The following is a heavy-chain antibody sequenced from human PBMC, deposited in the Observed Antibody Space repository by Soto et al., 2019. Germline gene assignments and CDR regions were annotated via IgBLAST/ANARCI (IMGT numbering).Heavy chain of an antibody. D-gene: IGHD2-2*01. Sequence: PPQTLSLTCAVSGYSISSGYYWGWIRQPPGKGLEWIGSIYHSGSTYYNPSLKSRVTISVGTSKNHFSLKLSSVTAADTGIYYCARGDIIVVPAAPMHNILFVSWGQGTLVTVSS. V-gene: IGHV4-38-2*01. J-gene: IGHJ5*01. CDR3: ARGDIIVVPAAPMHNILFVS. CDR2: IYHSGST. CDR1: GYSISSGYY.